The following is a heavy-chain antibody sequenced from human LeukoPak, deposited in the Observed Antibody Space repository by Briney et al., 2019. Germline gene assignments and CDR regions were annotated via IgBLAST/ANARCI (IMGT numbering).Heavy chain of an antibody. Sequence: PSETQSLTCAVYGESFTIYYWSWIRQPPGMGLEWIGEINHSGSTNYNPSLKSRVTISVDTSKNQFSLKLSSVTAADTAVYYCATRDVWGKGTTVTVSS. CDR2: INHSGST. J-gene: IGHJ6*04. CDR1: GESFTIYY. CDR3: ATRDV. V-gene: IGHV4-34*01.